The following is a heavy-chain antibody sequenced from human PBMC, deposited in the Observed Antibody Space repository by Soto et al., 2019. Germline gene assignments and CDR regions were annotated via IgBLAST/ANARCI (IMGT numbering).Heavy chain of an antibody. CDR3: ARVPWPPYCGGDCDPSFDY. CDR1: GGTFSSYA. Sequence: SVKVSCKASGGTFSSYAISWVRQAPGQGLEWMGGIIPIFGTANYAQKFQGRVTITADKSTSTAYMELSSLRSEDTAVYYCARVPWPPYCGGDCDPSFDYWGQGTLVTVS. V-gene: IGHV1-69*06. D-gene: IGHD2-21*02. CDR2: IIPIFGTA. J-gene: IGHJ4*02.